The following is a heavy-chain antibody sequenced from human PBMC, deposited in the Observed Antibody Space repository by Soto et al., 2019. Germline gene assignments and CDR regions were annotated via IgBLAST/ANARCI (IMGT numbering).Heavy chain of an antibody. D-gene: IGHD2-15*01. CDR2: ISYDGSNK. CDR1: GFTFSSYG. CDR3: AKDRTGGGRDYFHY. V-gene: IGHV3-30*18. J-gene: IGHJ4*02. Sequence: VGSLRLSCAASGFTFSSYGMHWVRQAPGKGLEWVAVISYDGSNKYYADSVKGRFTISRDNSKNTLYLQMNSLRAEDTAVYYCAKDRTGGGRDYFHYWGQGTLVTVST.